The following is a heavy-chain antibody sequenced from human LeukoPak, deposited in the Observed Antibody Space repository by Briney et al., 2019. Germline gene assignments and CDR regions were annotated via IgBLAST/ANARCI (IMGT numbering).Heavy chain of an antibody. J-gene: IGHJ6*03. CDR3: ARGHSSGYPYYYYYMDV. D-gene: IGHD3-22*01. Sequence: ASEKVSCKASGYTFTSYAMHWVRQAPGQRLEWMGWINAGNGNTKYSQEFQGRVTITRDTSASTAYMELSSLRSEDMAVYYCARGHSSGYPYYYYYMDVWGKGTTVTVSS. CDR1: GYTFTSYA. CDR2: INAGNGNT. V-gene: IGHV1-3*03.